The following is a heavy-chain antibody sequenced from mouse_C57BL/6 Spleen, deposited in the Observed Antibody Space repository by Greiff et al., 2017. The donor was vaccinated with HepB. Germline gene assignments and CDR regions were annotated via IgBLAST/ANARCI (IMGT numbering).Heavy chain of an antibody. D-gene: IGHD3-2*02. J-gene: IGHJ2*01. Sequence: QVQLQQPGAELVRPGSSVKLSCKASGYTFTSYWMHWVKQRPIQGLDRIGNIDPSDSETHYNQKFKDKATLTVDKSSSTAYMQLSSRTSEDSAVYDCAVAEEQLRLYYLDDWGQGTTLTVAS. CDR2: IDPSDSET. CDR1: GYTFTSYW. V-gene: IGHV1-52*01. CDR3: AVAEEQLRLYYLDD.